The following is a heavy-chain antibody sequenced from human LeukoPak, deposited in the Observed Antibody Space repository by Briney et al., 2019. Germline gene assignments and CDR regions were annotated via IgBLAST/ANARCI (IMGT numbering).Heavy chain of an antibody. D-gene: IGHD5-18*01. CDR3: ARTGYNYGTPLNY. V-gene: IGHV3-21*01. CDR2: ISSSSSYI. J-gene: IGHJ4*02. CDR1: GFTFSSYS. Sequence: GGSLRLSCAASGFTFSSYSMNWVRQAPGKGLEWVSSISSSSSYIYYADSVKGRFTISRDNAKNSLYLQMNSLRAEDTAVYYCARTGYNYGTPLNYWGQGTLVTVSS.